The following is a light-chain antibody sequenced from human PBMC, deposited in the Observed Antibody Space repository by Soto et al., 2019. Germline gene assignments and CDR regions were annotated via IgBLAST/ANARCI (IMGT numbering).Light chain of an antibody. V-gene: IGLV2-8*01. CDR1: SSDVGGYNY. CDR2: EVI. Sequence: QSALTQPPSASGSPGQSVTISCTGTSSDVGGYNYVSWYQQHPGKAPKLMIFEVIKRPSGVPDRFSGSKSGNTASLTVSGLQAEDEAYYYCSSYAGSNTVVFGGGTQLTVL. J-gene: IGLJ2*01. CDR3: SSYAGSNTVV.